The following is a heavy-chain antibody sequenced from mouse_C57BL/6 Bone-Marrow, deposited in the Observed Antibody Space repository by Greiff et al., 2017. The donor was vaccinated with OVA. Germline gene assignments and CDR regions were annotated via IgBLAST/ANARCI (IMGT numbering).Heavy chain of an antibody. CDR3: TTAGRPGGFAY. V-gene: IGHV14-4*01. CDR1: GFNIKDDY. J-gene: IGHJ3*01. CDR2: IDPENGDT. Sequence: EVQLQQSGAELVRPGASVKLSCTASGFNIKDDYMHWVKQRPEQGLEWIGWIDPENGDTEYASKFQGKATITADTSSNTAYLQLSSLTSEDTAVDYCTTAGRPGGFAYWGQGTLVTVSA.